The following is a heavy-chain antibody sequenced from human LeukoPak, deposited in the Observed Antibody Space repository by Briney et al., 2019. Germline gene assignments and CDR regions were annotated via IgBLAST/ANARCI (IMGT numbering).Heavy chain of an antibody. D-gene: IGHD3-3*01. CDR3: AKGGALRFLEWLFSPPNFDY. CDR2: IKSKTDGGTT. CDR1: GFIFSNAW. J-gene: IGHJ4*02. V-gene: IGHV3-15*01. Sequence: PEGSLRLSCVASGFIFSNAWMSWVRQAPGKGLEWVGRIKSKTDGGTTDYGAPVKGRFTISRDDSKNMLYLQMNSLRAEDTAVYYCAKGGALRFLEWLFSPPNFDYWGQGTLVTVSS.